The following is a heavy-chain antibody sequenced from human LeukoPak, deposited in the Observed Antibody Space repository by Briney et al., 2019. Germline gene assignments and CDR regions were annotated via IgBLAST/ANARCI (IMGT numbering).Heavy chain of an antibody. V-gene: IGHV3-23*01. CDR1: GFTFNNYA. D-gene: IGHD6-13*01. Sequence: GGSLRLSWAASGFTFNNYAMSWVRQAAGEGLGWVSAISGCGGSSYYADSVKGRFTISRDNSKNTVYLKMTSLRAEAPAVYYCAKDLYAAGTRGPDYGGQGTLVTVS. CDR2: ISGCGGSS. CDR3: AKDLYAAGTRGPDY. J-gene: IGHJ4*02.